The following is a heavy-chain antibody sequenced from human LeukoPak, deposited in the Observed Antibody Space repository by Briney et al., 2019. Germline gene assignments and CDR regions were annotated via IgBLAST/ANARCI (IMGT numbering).Heavy chain of an antibody. CDR2: IYYSGST. D-gene: IGHD3-10*01. V-gene: IGHV4-59*04. Sequence: SETLSLTCTVSGGSISSYYWSWIRQPPGKGLEWIGYIYYSGSTYYNPSLKSRVTISVYTSKNQFSLRLNSVTAADTAVYYCASHTSLVRGVMKYYFDYWGQGTLATVSS. CDR1: GGSISSYY. J-gene: IGHJ4*02. CDR3: ASHTSLVRGVMKYYFDY.